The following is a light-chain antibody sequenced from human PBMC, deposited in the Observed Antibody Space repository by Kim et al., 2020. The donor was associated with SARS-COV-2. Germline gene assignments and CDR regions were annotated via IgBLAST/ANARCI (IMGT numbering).Light chain of an antibody. CDR3: QAWDSGYV. CDR1: KLGNKY. CDR2: QDS. V-gene: IGLV3-1*01. Sequence: SYELTQPPSVSLSPGQTASITCSGDKLGNKYACWYQQKPGQSPVLVIYQDSKRPSGIPERFSGSNSGNTATLTISGTQAMDEADYYCQAWDSGYVFGTGTKVTVL. J-gene: IGLJ1*01.